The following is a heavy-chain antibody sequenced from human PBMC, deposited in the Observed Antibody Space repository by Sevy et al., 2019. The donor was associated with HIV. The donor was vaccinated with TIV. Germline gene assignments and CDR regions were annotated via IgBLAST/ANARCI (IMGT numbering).Heavy chain of an antibody. CDR2: VYYTGGT. V-gene: IGHV4-59*08. Sequence: SEILSLTCTVSGGSINSDHWNWIRQPPGKGLERIGYVYYTGGTNYNPSLKNQVTISVDRTKNQFSLKLTSVTAADTAVYYCARRNDFDIWGQGTMVTVSS. CDR3: ARRNDFDI. CDR1: GGSINSDH. J-gene: IGHJ3*02.